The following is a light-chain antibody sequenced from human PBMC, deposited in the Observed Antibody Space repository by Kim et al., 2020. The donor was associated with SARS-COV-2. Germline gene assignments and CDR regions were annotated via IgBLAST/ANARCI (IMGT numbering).Light chain of an antibody. CDR2: EAS. V-gene: IGKV3-15*01. CDR3: KNDNMMPPWT. J-gene: IGKJ1*01. CDR1: RAVSGS. Sequence: PGATGALSCRAGRAVSGSLEGWQGKTGEAPRLIMNEASTRATGNPARLSGSRDGTEFTLTISSWQSEDFAVYYCKNDNMMPPWTFGQGTKVDIK.